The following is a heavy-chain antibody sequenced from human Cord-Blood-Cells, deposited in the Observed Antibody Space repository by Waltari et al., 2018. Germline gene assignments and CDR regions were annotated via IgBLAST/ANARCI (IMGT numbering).Heavy chain of an antibody. Sequence: QLQLQESGPGLVKPSETLSLTCTVSGGSISSSSYYWGWFRPPPGKWLEWIGSLYYSGSTYYHPSLKSRVTISVDTSKNQFSLKLSSVTAADTAVYYCARHDYWGQGTLVTVSS. CDR3: ARHDY. CDR1: GGSISSSSYY. V-gene: IGHV4-39*01. J-gene: IGHJ4*02. CDR2: LYYSGST.